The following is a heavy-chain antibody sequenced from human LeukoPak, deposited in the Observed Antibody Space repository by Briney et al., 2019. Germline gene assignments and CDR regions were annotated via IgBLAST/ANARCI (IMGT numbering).Heavy chain of an antibody. CDR1: GFTFSSYA. Sequence: GRSLRLTCAASGFTFSSYAMHWVRQAPGKGLEWVAVISYDGSNKYYADSVKGRFTISRDNSKNTLYLQMNSLRAEDTAVYYCAKVTTPQYSGYDYRSSGFDYWGQGTLVTVSS. V-gene: IGHV3-30-3*01. J-gene: IGHJ4*02. D-gene: IGHD5-12*01. CDR3: AKVTTPQYSGYDYRSSGFDY. CDR2: ISYDGSNK.